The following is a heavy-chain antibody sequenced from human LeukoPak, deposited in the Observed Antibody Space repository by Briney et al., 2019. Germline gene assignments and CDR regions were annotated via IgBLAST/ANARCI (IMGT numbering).Heavy chain of an antibody. CDR1: GGSFSGYY. CDR2: INHSGST. V-gene: IGHV4-34*01. CDR3: ASRRAARGYSYVIYYYYYMDV. Sequence: SETLSLTCAVYGGSFSGYYWSWIRQPPGKWLEWIGEINHSGSTNYNPSLKSRVTISVDTSKNQFSLKLSSVTAAATAVYYCASRRAARGYSYVIYYYYYMDVWGKGTTVTVSS. D-gene: IGHD5-18*01. J-gene: IGHJ6*03.